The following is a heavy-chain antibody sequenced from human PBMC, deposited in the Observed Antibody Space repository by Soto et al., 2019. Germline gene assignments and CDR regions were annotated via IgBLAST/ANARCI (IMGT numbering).Heavy chain of an antibody. CDR2: MYYSGST. V-gene: IGHV4-59*07. J-gene: IGHJ4*02. CDR3: TRVGGYYGDYPNFDY. Sequence: PSDTLSLTCTVSGGTIIKYYWSWIRQPPGKGLEWMGYMYYSGSTKYNPSLKSRVTISVGTSNNQFFLKLNSVTAADTAVYFCTRVGGYYGDYPNFDYWGRGTLVTVSS. CDR1: GGTIIKYY. D-gene: IGHD4-17*01.